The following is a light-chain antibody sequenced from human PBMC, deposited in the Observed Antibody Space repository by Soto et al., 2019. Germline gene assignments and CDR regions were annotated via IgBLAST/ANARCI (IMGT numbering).Light chain of an antibody. V-gene: IGKV3-11*01. CDR1: KSVNSY. J-gene: IGKJ4*01. CDR2: DPS. Sequence: EIVLTQSPATLSLSPGESATLSCRASKSVNSYLAWYRQKPGQAPRLLIYDPSNRTTGIPARFSGSGSGTDFTLTISRLEPGDFAVYYCEQRKSWPLTFGGGTKVQIK. CDR3: EQRKSWPLT.